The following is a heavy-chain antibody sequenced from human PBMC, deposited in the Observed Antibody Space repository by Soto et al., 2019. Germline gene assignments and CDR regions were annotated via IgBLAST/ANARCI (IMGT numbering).Heavy chain of an antibody. CDR1: GYTFTSYD. Sequence: ASVKVSCKASGYTFTSYDINWVRQATGQGLEWMGWMNPNSGNTGYAQKFQGRVTMTRNTSISKAYMELSSLRSEDTAVYYCARSARVTVTTGSRNFDYWGQGTLVTVSS. J-gene: IGHJ4*02. V-gene: IGHV1-8*01. CDR3: ARSARVTVTTGSRNFDY. D-gene: IGHD4-4*01. CDR2: MNPNSGNT.